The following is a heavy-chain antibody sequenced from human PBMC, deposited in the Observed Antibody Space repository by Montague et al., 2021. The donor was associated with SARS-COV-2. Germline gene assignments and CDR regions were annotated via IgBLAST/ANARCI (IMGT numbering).Heavy chain of an antibody. J-gene: IGHJ4*01. V-gene: IGHV3-7*03. CDR2: INQDGSEK. CDR1: GFSFSSYW. CDR3: AREPNFDS. Sequence: SLRLSCAASGFSFSSYWMSWVRQAPGKGLEWVANINQDGSEKYYVDSVKGRFTIYRDNAKNSLYLQMNSLRADDTAVYYCAREPNFDSWGHGTLVTVSS.